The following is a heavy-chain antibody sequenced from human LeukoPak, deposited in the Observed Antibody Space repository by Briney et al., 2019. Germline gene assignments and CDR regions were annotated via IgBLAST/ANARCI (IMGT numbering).Heavy chain of an antibody. J-gene: IGHJ4*02. CDR3: AREDCSGGSCYYFDY. CDR2: INHSGST. CDR1: GGSFSGYC. Sequence: PSETLSLTCAVYGGSFSGYCWSWIRQPPGKGLEWIGEINHSGSTNYNPSLKSRVTISVDTSKNQFSLKLSSVTAADTAVYYCAREDCSGGSCYYFDYWGQGTLVTVSS. D-gene: IGHD2-15*01. V-gene: IGHV4-34*01.